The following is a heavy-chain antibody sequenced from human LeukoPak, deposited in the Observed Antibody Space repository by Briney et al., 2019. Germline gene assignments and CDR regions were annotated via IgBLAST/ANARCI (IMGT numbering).Heavy chain of an antibody. CDR2: ISYDGSNK. V-gene: IGHV3-30*18. Sequence: GGSLRLSCAASGFTFSSYGMHWVRQAPGKGLEWVAVISYDGSNKYYADSVKGRFTISGDNSKNTLYLQMNSLRAEDTAVYYCAKDLLLRVFDYWGQGTLVTVSS. CDR3: AKDLLLRVFDY. CDR1: GFTFSSYG. D-gene: IGHD3-10*01. J-gene: IGHJ4*02.